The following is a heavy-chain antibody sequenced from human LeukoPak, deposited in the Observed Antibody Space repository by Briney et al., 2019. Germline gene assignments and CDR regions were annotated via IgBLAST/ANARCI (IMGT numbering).Heavy chain of an antibody. CDR3: VRANRVINEAFDY. J-gene: IGHJ4*02. CDR2: ISSSSSYI. V-gene: IGHV3-21*01. Sequence: GGSLRLSCAASGFTFSSYSMNWVRQAPGKGLEWVSSISSSSSYIYYADSVKGRFTISRDNAKNSLYLQMNSLRAEDTAVYYCVRANRVINEAFDYWGQGTLVTVSS. CDR1: GFTFSSYS. D-gene: IGHD3-22*01.